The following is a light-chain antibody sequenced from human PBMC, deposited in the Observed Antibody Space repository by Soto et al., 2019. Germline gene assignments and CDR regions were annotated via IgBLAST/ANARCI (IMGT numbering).Light chain of an antibody. CDR3: QEYKTAPLT. Sequence: DIQMTQSPSSLSASLGDRGTITCRATQDISNYLAWYQQKPGKVPNLLIYAASGLHSGVPTRFSGSGSGADFTLTISSLQPEDVATYYCQEYKTAPLTFGGGTKVEIK. V-gene: IGKV1-27*01. CDR2: AAS. J-gene: IGKJ4*01. CDR1: QDISNY.